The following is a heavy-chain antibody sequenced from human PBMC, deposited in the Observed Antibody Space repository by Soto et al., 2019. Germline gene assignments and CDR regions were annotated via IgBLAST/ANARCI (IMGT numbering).Heavy chain of an antibody. CDR1: GYTFNTHG. J-gene: IGHJ4*02. D-gene: IGHD6-6*01. CDR3: AREGSIALLDY. CDR2: IKPYNGNT. V-gene: IGHV1-18*01. Sequence: APVKVSCKASGYTFNTHGNTLGRQAPGQGLEWMGWIKPYNGNTKFAQKLQDRVTMTTATSTSTAYMELASLRSDDTAVYYCAREGSIALLDYWGQGTLVTVSS.